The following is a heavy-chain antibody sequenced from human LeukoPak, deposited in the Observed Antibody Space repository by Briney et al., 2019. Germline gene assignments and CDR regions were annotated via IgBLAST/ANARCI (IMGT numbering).Heavy chain of an antibody. CDR3: ARGYTSPWDRAFDI. Sequence: GGSLRLSCAASGFTFSSYGMSWVRQAPGKGLEWVSAISGSGGSTYYADSVKGRFTISRDNAKNSLYLQMNSLRAEDTAVYYCARGYTSPWDRAFDIWGQGTMVTVSS. J-gene: IGHJ3*02. CDR1: GFTFSSYG. V-gene: IGHV3-23*01. CDR2: ISGSGGST. D-gene: IGHD6-19*01.